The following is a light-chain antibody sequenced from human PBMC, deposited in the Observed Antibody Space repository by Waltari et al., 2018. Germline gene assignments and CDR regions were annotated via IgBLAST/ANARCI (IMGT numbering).Light chain of an antibody. CDR2: GTS. CDR3: QQYDGSAVT. J-gene: IGKJ4*01. V-gene: IGKV3-20*01. CDR1: QSVTSIS. Sequence: IVLTQSPDTLSLSPGERATFSCRASQSVTSISLAWYQQKPGQAPRLLIYGTSSRATGFPDRFSGSGSGTDFTLTISRLEPEDFAVYHCQQYDGSAVTFGGGTKVEIK.